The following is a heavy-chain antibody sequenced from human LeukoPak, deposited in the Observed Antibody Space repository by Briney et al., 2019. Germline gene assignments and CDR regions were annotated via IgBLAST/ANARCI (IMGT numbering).Heavy chain of an antibody. CDR1: GGSFSGYY. D-gene: IGHD3-10*01. CDR3: ARGRGVWFGNSPIDY. V-gene: IGHV4-34*01. CDR2: INHSGST. J-gene: IGHJ4*02. Sequence: SETLSLTCAVYGGSFSGYYWSWIRQPPGKGLEWIGEINHSGSTNYNPSLKSRVTISVDTSKNQFSLKLSSVTAADTAVYYWARGRGVWFGNSPIDYWGQGTLVTVSS.